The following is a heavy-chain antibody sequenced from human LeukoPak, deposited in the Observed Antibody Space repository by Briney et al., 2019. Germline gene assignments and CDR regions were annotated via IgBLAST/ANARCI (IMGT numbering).Heavy chain of an antibody. V-gene: IGHV4-59*01. CDR1: GGSISPYY. CDR2: VYYSGCT. D-gene: IGHD6-19*01. J-gene: IGHJ4*02. Sequence: PSETLSLTCTVSGGSISPYYWSWIRQPPGKGLEWIGYVYYSGCTTYNPSLRSRVTISVDTSKNQFSLKLSSVTAADTAVYYCARDIAHSSGWGYFDYWGQGTLVTVSS. CDR3: ARDIAHSSGWGYFDY.